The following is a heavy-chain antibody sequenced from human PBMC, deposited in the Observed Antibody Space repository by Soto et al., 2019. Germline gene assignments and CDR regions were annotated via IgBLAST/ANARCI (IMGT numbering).Heavy chain of an antibody. D-gene: IGHD1-26*01. V-gene: IGHV3-23*01. CDR1: GFTFSSYA. Sequence: GGSLRLSCAASGFTFSSYAMSWVRQAPGKGLEWVSAISGSGGSTYYADSVKGRFTISRDNSKNTLYLQMNGLRAEDTAVYYCAKRPYSGSYLYYFDYWGQGTLVTVSS. J-gene: IGHJ4*02. CDR2: ISGSGGST. CDR3: AKRPYSGSYLYYFDY.